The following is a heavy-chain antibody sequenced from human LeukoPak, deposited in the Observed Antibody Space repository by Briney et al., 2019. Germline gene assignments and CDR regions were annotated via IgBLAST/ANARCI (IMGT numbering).Heavy chain of an antibody. CDR2: IHSDGTTT. CDR1: GFTFSSTW. CDR3: ARDRYYVVDY. D-gene: IGHD1-26*01. Sequence: TGGSLRLSCEASGFTFSSTWMHWVRQAPGKGPMWVSRIHSDGTTTIYADSVKGRFTIPRDDGKNTLYLQMNGLRAEDTAVYYCARDRYYVVDYWGQGTLVTVSS. J-gene: IGHJ4*02. V-gene: IGHV3-74*01.